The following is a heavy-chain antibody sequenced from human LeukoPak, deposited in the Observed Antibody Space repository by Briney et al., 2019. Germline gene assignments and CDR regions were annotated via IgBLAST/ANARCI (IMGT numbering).Heavy chain of an antibody. CDR2: IYYSGSA. D-gene: IGHD4-11*01. V-gene: IGHV4-30-4*02. J-gene: IGHJ4*02. CDR3: AREGPDYSNPFDY. CDR1: GGSLTIGDYH. Sequence: SDTLSLTCTVSGGSLTIGDYHWRWIPQPPGKGLEWIGCIYYSGSAYYNSSLKSRVVMSVDTSKKQFSLRLTSVTAAATAVYDCAREGPDYSNPFDYWGQGTLVTVSS.